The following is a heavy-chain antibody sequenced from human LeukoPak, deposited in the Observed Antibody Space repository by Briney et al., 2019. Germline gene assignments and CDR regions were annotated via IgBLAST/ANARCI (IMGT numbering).Heavy chain of an antibody. CDR1: GFTFSKLW. V-gene: IGHV3-7*01. CDR3: ALDFALFF. J-gene: IGHJ4*02. Sequence: GGSLRLSCAASGFTFSKLWMSWVRQAPGKGLEWVANLDPAGSDTFYVDSVKGRFTISRDNTKNSLFLHMNNLRADDSAVYYCALDFALFFWGQGSLVSVSS. CDR2: LDPAGSDT.